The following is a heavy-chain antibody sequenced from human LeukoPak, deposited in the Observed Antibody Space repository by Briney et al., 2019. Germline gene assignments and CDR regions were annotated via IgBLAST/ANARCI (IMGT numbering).Heavy chain of an antibody. D-gene: IGHD2-15*01. V-gene: IGHV1-18*01. CDR2: ISAYNGNT. Sequence: ASVKVSCKASGYTFTSYGISWVRQAPGQGLEWMGWISAYNGNTNYAQKLQGRVTMTTDTSTSTAYMELRSLRSDDTAVYYCARDGPLVVAATPGDWFVPWGQGTLVTVSS. CDR1: GYTFTSYG. CDR3: ARDGPLVVAATPGDWFVP. J-gene: IGHJ5*02.